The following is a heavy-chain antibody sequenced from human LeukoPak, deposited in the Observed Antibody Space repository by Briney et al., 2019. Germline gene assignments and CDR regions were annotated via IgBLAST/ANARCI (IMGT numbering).Heavy chain of an antibody. V-gene: IGHV3-30*18. D-gene: IGHD2-15*01. J-gene: IGHJ4*02. CDR1: GFTFSSYG. Sequence: GGSLRLSCAASGFTFSSYGMHWVRQAPGKGLEWVAVISYDGSNKYYADSVKGRFTISRDNSKNTLYLQMNSLRAEDTAVYYCAKDHSLGYFDYWRQGTLVTVSS. CDR3: AKDHSLGYFDY. CDR2: ISYDGSNK.